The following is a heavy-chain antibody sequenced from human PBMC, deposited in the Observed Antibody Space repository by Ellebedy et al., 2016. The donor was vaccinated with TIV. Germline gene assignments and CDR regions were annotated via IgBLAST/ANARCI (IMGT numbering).Heavy chain of an antibody. V-gene: IGHV3-7*01. CDR2: INQDGSVK. CDR3: VTDGSYGDYRSPTHAFEF. D-gene: IGHD4-17*01. Sequence: GGSLRLSCAAPGFTFGSYWMTRVRQAPGKGLEWVANINQDGSVKYYVDSVKGRFTISRDNAKNSLYLQMTSLGADDTDVYYCVTDGSYGDYRSPTHAFEFWGQGTMVTVSS. J-gene: IGHJ3*01. CDR1: GFTFGSYW.